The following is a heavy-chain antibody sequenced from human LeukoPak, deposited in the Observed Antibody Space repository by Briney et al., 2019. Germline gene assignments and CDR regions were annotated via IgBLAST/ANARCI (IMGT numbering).Heavy chain of an antibody. V-gene: IGHV3-21*01. CDR3: ARSLGRYYFDY. D-gene: IGHD4-17*01. CDR2: ISSSSYI. Sequence: GGSLRLSCAASGFTFSSYWMSWVRQAPGKGLEWVSSISSSSYIYYADSVKGRFTISRDNAKNSLYLQMNSLRAEDTAVYYCARSLGRYYFDYWGQGTLVTVSS. CDR1: GFTFSSYW. J-gene: IGHJ4*02.